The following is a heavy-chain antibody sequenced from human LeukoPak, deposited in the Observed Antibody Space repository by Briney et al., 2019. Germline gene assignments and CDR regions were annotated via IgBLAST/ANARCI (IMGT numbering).Heavy chain of an antibody. V-gene: IGHV6-1*01. Sequence: SQTLSLTCAISGDSVSSNSAAWNWIRQSPSRGLEWLGRTYYRSKWYNDYAVSVKSRITINPDTSKNQFSLQLNSVTPEDTAVYSCERGPLIVGATVCACDICDQGTMVTVST. CDR3: ERGPLIVGATVCACDI. CDR1: GDSVSSNSAA. CDR2: TYYRSKWYN. D-gene: IGHD1-26*01. J-gene: IGHJ3*02.